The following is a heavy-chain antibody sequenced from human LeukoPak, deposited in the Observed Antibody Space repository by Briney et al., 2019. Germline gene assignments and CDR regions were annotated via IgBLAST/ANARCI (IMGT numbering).Heavy chain of an antibody. Sequence: QTLSLTCAISGDSVSSLSSAWNWIRQSPSRGLEWLGRTYYRSKWYHDYAIAVKSRISVNPDTSKNQFSLQLSSVTPEDTAVYYCARDPAYNYGMDVWGQGTTVTVSS. D-gene: IGHD2-2*01. CDR1: GDSVSSLSSA. J-gene: IGHJ6*02. CDR3: ARDPAYNYGMDV. V-gene: IGHV6-1*01. CDR2: TYYRSKWYH.